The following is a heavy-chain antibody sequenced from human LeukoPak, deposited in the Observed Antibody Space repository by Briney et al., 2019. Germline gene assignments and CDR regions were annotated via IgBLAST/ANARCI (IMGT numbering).Heavy chain of an antibody. CDR2: ISYDGSSK. CDR3: AREVRSSSGLVPDY. Sequence: GRSLRLSCAASAFTFSSYAVHWVRQAPGKGLEWVAVISYDGSSKFYADSVQGRFTISRDNSKNTLYLQMNSLRTEDTAVYYCAREVRSSSGLVPDYWGQGTLVTVSS. J-gene: IGHJ4*02. V-gene: IGHV3-30-3*01. CDR1: AFTFSSYA. D-gene: IGHD6-19*01.